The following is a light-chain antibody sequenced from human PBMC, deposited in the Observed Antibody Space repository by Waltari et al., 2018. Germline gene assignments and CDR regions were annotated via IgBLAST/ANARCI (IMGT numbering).Light chain of an antibody. Sequence: DIVTTQSPDSLAVSLGERATINCKSSQSVLYSSSKKSYLAWYQQKPGQPPKLFIYWASTRESGVPDRFSGSGSGTDFTLTISSLQAEDVAVYYCQQYYTTPWTFGQGTKVEIK. J-gene: IGKJ1*01. CDR3: QQYYTTPWT. CDR2: WAS. CDR1: QSVLYSSSKKSY. V-gene: IGKV4-1*01.